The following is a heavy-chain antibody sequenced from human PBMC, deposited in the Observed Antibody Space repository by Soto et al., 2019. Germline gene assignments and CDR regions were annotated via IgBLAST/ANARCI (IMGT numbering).Heavy chain of an antibody. CDR2: ISSSGRTI. CDR1: GFTFSDYY. J-gene: IGHJ3*02. CDR3: ARVITIFGVAPGDAFDI. D-gene: IGHD3-3*01. Sequence: GGSLRFSCAASGFTFSDYYMSWIRQAPGKGLEWVSYISSSGRTIYYADSVKGRFTISRDNAKNSLYLQMNSLRAEDTAVYYCARVITIFGVAPGDAFDIWGQGTMVTVSS. V-gene: IGHV3-11*01.